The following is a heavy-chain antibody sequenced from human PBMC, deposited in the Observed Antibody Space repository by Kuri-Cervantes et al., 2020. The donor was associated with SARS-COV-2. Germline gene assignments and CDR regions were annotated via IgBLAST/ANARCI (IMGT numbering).Heavy chain of an antibody. CDR2: INPSGGST. V-gene: IGHV1-46*01. D-gene: IGHD5-12*01. CDR3: ARSGDGKWFES. CDR1: GYTFTSYY. J-gene: IGHJ5*01. Sequence: ASVKVSCKASGYTFTSYYMHWVRQAPGQGLEWMGIINPSGGSTSYAQKFQGRVTMTRDTSTSTVYMELRSLRPDDTAVYYCARSGDGKWFESWGQGSLVTVS.